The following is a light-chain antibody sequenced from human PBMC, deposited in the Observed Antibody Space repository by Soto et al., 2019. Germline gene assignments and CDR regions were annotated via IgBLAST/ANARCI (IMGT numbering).Light chain of an antibody. Sequence: AIQMTQSPSSLSASVGDRVTITCRASQDIRNDLGWYQQQPGKAPNLLIYAISSLQSGVPSRLSVSGSGPDVTLTISSLQPEDFATYYCLQDYNYPYTFGQGTKLEI. CDR1: QDIRND. CDR3: LQDYNYPYT. CDR2: AIS. V-gene: IGKV1-6*01. J-gene: IGKJ2*01.